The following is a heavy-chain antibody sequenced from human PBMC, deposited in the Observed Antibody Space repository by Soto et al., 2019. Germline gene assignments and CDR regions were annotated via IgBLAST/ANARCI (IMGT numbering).Heavy chain of an antibody. CDR2: ISSSSYI. Sequence: GGSLRLSCAASGFTFSSYSMNWVRQAPGKGLEWVSSISSSSYIYYADSVKGRFTISRDNAKNSLYLQMNSLRAEDTAVYYCASVASYSYPYYCYCKGFWEQGTTVTVSS. CDR3: ASVASYSYPYYCYCKGF. V-gene: IGHV3-21*01. CDR1: GFTFSSYS. J-gene: IGHJ6*01. D-gene: IGHD2-15*01.